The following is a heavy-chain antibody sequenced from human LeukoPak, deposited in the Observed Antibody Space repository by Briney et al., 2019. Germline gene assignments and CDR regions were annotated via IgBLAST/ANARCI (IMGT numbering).Heavy chain of an antibody. J-gene: IGHJ6*02. D-gene: IGHD4-23*01. Sequence: PGGSLRLSCAASGFTFTSYAMSWVRQAPGKGLEWVSGISNSGGSTDYADSVKGRFIISRGNSEDTLYLLMNSLRAEDTAVYYCAKDPPDFGGKNYYYGMDVWGQGTTVTVSS. V-gene: IGHV3-23*01. CDR3: AKDPPDFGGKNYYYGMDV. CDR2: ISNSGGST. CDR1: GFTFTSYA.